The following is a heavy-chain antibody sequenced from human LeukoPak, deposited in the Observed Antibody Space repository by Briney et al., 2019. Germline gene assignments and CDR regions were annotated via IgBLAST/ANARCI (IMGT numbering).Heavy chain of an antibody. J-gene: IGHJ6*02. V-gene: IGHV1-46*01. CDR2: INPSGGSS. CDR1: GYTFTSYY. CDR3: ARGTNYRPWGIVVVVAATPDFGMDV. Sequence: ASVKVSCKASGYTFTSYYMHWVRQAPGQGLEWMGIINPSGGSSSYAQKFQGRVTMTRNTPISTAYMELSSLRSEDTAVYYCARGTNYRPWGIVVVVAATPDFGMDVWGQGTTVTVSS. D-gene: IGHD2-15*01.